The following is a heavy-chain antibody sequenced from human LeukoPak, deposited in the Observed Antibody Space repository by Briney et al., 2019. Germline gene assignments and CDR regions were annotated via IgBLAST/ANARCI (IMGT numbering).Heavy chain of an antibody. Sequence: GGSLRLSCAASGFTFRTYAMTWVRQAPGKGLEWVSAISGTGYSTYYADSVKGRFTISRDNSKNTLYLQMNSLRAEDTAVYYCAEVSNIEAVLDAFDIWGQGTMVTVSS. CDR3: AEVSNIEAVLDAFDI. CDR1: GFTFRTYA. CDR2: ISGTGYST. V-gene: IGHV3-23*01. J-gene: IGHJ3*02. D-gene: IGHD6-13*01.